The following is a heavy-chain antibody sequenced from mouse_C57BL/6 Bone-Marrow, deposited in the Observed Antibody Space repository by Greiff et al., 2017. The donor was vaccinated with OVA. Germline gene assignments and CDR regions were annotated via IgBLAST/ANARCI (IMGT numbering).Heavy chain of an antibody. CDR1: GYSITSGYY. D-gene: IGHD1-1*01. Sequence: EVQLVESGPGLVKPSQSLSLTCSVTGYSITSGYYWNWIRQFPGNKLEWMGYISYDGSNNYNPSLKNRISITRDTSKNQFFLKLNSVTTEDTATYYCAREGYYGSSLHWYFDVWGTGTMVTVSS. J-gene: IGHJ1*03. V-gene: IGHV3-6*01. CDR2: ISYDGSN. CDR3: AREGYYGSSLHWYFDV.